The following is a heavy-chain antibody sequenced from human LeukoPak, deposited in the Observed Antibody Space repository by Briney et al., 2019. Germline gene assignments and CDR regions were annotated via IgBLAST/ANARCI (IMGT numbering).Heavy chain of an antibody. J-gene: IGHJ3*02. CDR2: ISCGGDAT. D-gene: IGHD2-2*01. CDR3: TRDQRKYCSRTTCFVFDI. V-gene: IGHV3-23*01. CDR1: TFIFSDYA. Sequence: PGGSLRLSCAASTFIFSDYAMTWVRQAPGKGLEWVSTISCGGDATYYAHSVKGRLAVSRDNSKKTLYLQLNSLRAEDTAVYYCTRDQRKYCSRTTCFVFDIWGQGTVVSVSS.